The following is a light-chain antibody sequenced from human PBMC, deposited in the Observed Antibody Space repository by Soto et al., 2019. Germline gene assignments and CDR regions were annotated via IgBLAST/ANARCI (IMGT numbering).Light chain of an antibody. Sequence: QAVVTQPASVSGSPGQSITISCTGTSSDVGGYNYVSWYQQHPGKAPKLMIYDVSNRPSGVSNRFSGSKSGNTASLTISGLQAEDESDYYCSSYTSSSTVVFGAGTKVTVL. CDR1: SSDVGGYNY. V-gene: IGLV2-14*01. CDR3: SSYTSSSTVV. CDR2: DVS. J-gene: IGLJ2*01.